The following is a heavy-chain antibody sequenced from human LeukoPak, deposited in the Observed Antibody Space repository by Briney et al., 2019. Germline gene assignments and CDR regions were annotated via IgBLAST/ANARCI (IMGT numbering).Heavy chain of an antibody. CDR2: ISSNGGST. CDR1: GFTFSSYA. J-gene: IGHJ2*01. Sequence: GGSLRLSCAASGFTFSSYAMHWVRQAPGKGLEYVSAISSNGGSTYYANSVKGRFTISRDNSKNTLYLQMGSLRAEDMAVYYCARSDYDRNWYFDLWGRGTLVTVSS. D-gene: IGHD5-12*01. CDR3: ARSDYDRNWYFDL. V-gene: IGHV3-64*01.